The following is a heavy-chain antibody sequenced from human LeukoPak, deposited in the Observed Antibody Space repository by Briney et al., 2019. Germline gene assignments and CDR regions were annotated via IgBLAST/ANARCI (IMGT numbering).Heavy chain of an antibody. D-gene: IGHD5-24*01. CDR1: GGSVSSCSYY. V-gene: IGHV4-61*01. CDR2: IYYSGST. Sequence: SETLSLTCTVSGGSVSSCSYYWSWIRQPPGRELEWIGYIYYSGSTNYNPSLKSRVTISVDTSKSQFSLKLRSVTTADTALYYCTRSTNLEALDIWGQGTMVTVSS. CDR3: TRSTNLEALDI. J-gene: IGHJ3*02.